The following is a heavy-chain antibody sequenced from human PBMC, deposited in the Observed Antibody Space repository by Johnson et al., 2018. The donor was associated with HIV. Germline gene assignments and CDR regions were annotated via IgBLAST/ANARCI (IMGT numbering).Heavy chain of an antibody. J-gene: IGHJ3*02. CDR2: ISASGGST. CDR1: GFTFDDYA. D-gene: IGHD2-2*01. Sequence: VQLVESGGGVVQPGRSLRLSCAASGFTFDDYAMHWVRQAPGKGLEWVSAISASGGSTYYAASVKGRFTISRDNAKNSLYLQMNSLRAEDTALYYCAKGPAATDAFDIWGQGTMVTVSS. V-gene: IGHV3-9*01. CDR3: AKGPAATDAFDI.